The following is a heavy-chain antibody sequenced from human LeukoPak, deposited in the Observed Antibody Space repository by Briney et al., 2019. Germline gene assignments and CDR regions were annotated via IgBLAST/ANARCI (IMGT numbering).Heavy chain of an antibody. CDR1: GFTFDDYA. CDR3: AKETGDTYYYGMDV. Sequence: GRSLRLSCAASGFTFDDYAMHWVRQAPGKGLEWVSGISWNSGSIGYADSVKGRFTISRDNSKNTLYLQMNSLRAEDTAVYYCAKETGDTYYYGMDVWGQGTTVTVSS. V-gene: IGHV3-9*01. D-gene: IGHD2-21*02. J-gene: IGHJ6*02. CDR2: ISWNSGSI.